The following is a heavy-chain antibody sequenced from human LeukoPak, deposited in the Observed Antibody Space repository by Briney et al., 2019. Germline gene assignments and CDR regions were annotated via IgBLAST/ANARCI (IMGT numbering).Heavy chain of an antibody. CDR1: GGSISSYY. J-gene: IGHJ3*02. D-gene: IGHD3-9*01. CDR2: IYYSGST. Sequence: SETLSLTCTVSGGSISSYYWSWIRQPPGKGLEWIGYIYYSGSTNYNPSLKSRVTISVDTSKNQFSLKLSSVTAADTAVYYCARHLDLYDAFDIWGQGTMVTVSS. CDR3: ARHLDLYDAFDI. V-gene: IGHV4-59*08.